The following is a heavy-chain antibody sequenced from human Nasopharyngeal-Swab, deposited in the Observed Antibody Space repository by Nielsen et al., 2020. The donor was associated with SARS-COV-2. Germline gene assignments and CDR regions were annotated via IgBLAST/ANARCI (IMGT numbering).Heavy chain of an antibody. D-gene: IGHD6-13*01. J-gene: IGHJ4*02. CDR3: AREGSSSQDY. V-gene: IGHV3-48*02. CDR1: GFTFSSYS. CDR2: ISSSSSTI. Sequence: GESLKISCAASGFTFSSYSMNWVRQAPGKGLEWVSYISSSSSTIYYADSVEGRFTISRDNAKNSLYLQMNSLRDEDTAVYYCAREGSSSQDYWGQGTLVTVSS.